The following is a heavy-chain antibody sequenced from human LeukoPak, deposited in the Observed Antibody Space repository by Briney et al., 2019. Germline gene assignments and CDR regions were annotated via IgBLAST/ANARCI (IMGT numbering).Heavy chain of an antibody. J-gene: IGHJ4*02. CDR2: ISSSSGYT. D-gene: IGHD2-2*02. V-gene: IGHV3-11*03. CDR3: APYTYYFDH. Sequence: GGSLRLSCAASGFTFSDYYMSWIRQAPGKGLEWVSYISSSSGYTNYADSVKGRFTISRDNSKNTLYLQMNSLRAEDTALYYCAPYTYYFDHWGQGTLVTVSS. CDR1: GFTFSDYY.